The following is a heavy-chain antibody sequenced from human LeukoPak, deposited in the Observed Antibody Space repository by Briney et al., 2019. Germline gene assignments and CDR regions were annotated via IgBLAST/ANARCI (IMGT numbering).Heavy chain of an antibody. V-gene: IGHV3-30*03. CDR1: GFTFRTYA. CDR2: MSHDGVKI. J-gene: IGHJ6*03. CDR3: ARDLVWFGEPKGYYNYMDV. Sequence: PGGSLRLSCAASGFTFRTYAMHWVRQAPGKGLEWVAFMSHDGVKIFHADSVKGRFTISRDNAKNSLYLQMNTLRAEDTAVYYCARDLVWFGEPKGYYNYMDVWGKGTTATVSS. D-gene: IGHD3-10*01.